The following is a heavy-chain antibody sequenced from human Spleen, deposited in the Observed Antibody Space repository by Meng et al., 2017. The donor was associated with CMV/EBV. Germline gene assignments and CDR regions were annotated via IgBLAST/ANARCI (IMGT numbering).Heavy chain of an antibody. CDR3: ASARYFDY. CDR1: GFTFSSYS. V-gene: IGHV3-21*01. CDR2: ISSSSSYI. Sequence: LSLTCAASGFTFSSYSMNWVRQAPGKGLEWVSSISSSSSYIYYADSVKGRFTISRDNAKNSLYLQMNSLRAEDTAVYYCASARYFDYWGQGTLVTVSS. J-gene: IGHJ4*02.